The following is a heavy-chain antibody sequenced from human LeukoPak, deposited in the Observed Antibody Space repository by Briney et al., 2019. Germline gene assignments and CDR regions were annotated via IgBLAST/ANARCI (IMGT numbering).Heavy chain of an antibody. Sequence: GGSLRLSCAASGFTFSSYAMHWVRQAPGRGLEWVAVISYDGSNKSYADSVKGRFTISRDNSKNTLCLQMNSLRAEDTAVYYCARESVAGVVLLDYWGQGTLVTVSS. D-gene: IGHD6-19*01. CDR1: GFTFSSYA. CDR2: ISYDGSNK. CDR3: ARESVAGVVLLDY. V-gene: IGHV3-30*04. J-gene: IGHJ4*02.